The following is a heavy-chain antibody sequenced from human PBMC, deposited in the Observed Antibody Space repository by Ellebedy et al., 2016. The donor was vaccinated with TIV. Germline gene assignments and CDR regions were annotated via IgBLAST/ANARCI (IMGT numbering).Heavy chain of an antibody. CDR1: GFTFSSHW. CDR2: INTDGSGT. V-gene: IGHV3-74*01. J-gene: IGHJ5*02. Sequence: GESLKISCSASGFTFSSHWMHWVRQAPGKGLMWVSRINTDGSGTTYADSVKGRFTISRDNSKNALYLQMNSLRAEDTAVYYCARDWSGYFDPWGQGTLVTVSS. CDR3: ARDWSGYFDP. D-gene: IGHD3-3*01.